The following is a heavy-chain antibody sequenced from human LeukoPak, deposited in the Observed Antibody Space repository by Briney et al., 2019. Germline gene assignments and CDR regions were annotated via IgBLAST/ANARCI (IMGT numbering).Heavy chain of an antibody. CDR3: TTEIPPTAMVPVAQMYYFDY. V-gene: IGHV3-15*01. Sequence: GGSLRLSCAASGFTFSNAWMSWVRQAPGKGLEWVGRIKSKTDGGTTDYAAPVKGRFTISRDDSKNTLYLQMNSLKTEDTAVYYCTTEIPPTAMVPVAQMYYFDYWGQGTLVTVSS. D-gene: IGHD5-18*01. CDR1: GFTFSNAW. CDR2: IKSKTDGGTT. J-gene: IGHJ4*02.